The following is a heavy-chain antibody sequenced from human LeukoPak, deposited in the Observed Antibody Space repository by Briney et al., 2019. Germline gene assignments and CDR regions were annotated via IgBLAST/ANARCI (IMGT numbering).Heavy chain of an antibody. CDR2: INHSGST. D-gene: IGHD2-2*01. J-gene: IGHJ4*02. V-gene: IGHV4-34*01. CDR3: AVWYQLLCLSSYCTDY. CDR1: GGSFSGYY. Sequence: SENLSLTCAVYGGSFSGYYWSWIRQPPGKGLEWIGEINHSGSTSYNPSLKSRVTISADTSKNQFSLKLSSVTAADTAVYYCAVWYQLLCLSSYCTDYWGQGTLVTVSS.